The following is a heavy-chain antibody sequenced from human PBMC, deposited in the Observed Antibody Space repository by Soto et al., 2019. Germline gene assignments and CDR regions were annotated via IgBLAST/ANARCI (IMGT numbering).Heavy chain of an antibody. CDR2: IDSSSSFI. V-gene: IGHV3-21*01. D-gene: IGHD3-10*01. Sequence: EVQLVESGGGLVKPGGSLRLSCAASGFSFSSYAMNWVRQAPGKGLEWVSSIDSSSSFIYYAVSVKGRFTLSRDNAKKPLYLQMSSLRAEDTVVYYCARDPLWFGEIGYFDYWGQGALVTVSS. CDR1: GFSFSSYA. CDR3: ARDPLWFGEIGYFDY. J-gene: IGHJ4*02.